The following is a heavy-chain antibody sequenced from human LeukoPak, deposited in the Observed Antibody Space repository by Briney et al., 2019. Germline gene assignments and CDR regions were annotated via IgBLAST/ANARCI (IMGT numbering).Heavy chain of an antibody. CDR1: GFTFSSYS. J-gene: IGHJ5*02. Sequence: GGSLRLSCAASGFTFSSYSMNWVRQAPGKGLEWVSYISSSSSTICYADSVKGRFTISRDNAKNSLYLQMNSLRDEDTAVYYCARGPSITIFGVVIPNWFDPWGQGTLVTVSS. CDR3: ARGPSITIFGVVIPNWFDP. D-gene: IGHD3-3*01. V-gene: IGHV3-48*02. CDR2: ISSSSSTI.